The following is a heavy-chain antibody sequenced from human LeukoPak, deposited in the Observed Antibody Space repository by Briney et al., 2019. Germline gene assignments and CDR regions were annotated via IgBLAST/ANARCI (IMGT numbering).Heavy chain of an antibody. V-gene: IGHV3-21*01. CDR2: ISSSSSYI. J-gene: IGHJ6*02. CDR3: AREGAPTEFYYYYYGMDV. Sequence: SGGSLRLSCAASGFTFSSYSMNWVRQAPGKGLEWVSSISSSSSYIYYADSVKGRFTISRDNAKNSLYLQMNSLRAEDTAVYYCAREGAPTEFYYYYYGMDVWGQGTTVTVSS. D-gene: IGHD3-10*01. CDR1: GFTFSSYS.